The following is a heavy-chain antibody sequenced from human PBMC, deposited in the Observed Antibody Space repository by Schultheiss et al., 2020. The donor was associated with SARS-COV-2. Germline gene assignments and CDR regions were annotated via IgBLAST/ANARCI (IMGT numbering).Heavy chain of an antibody. CDR2: IDPSGSYI. D-gene: IGHD1-26*01. CDR1: GYSFTSHW. CDR3: ARQRSDYYGMDV. J-gene: IGHJ6*02. Sequence: GESLKISCKGSGYSFTSHWISWVRQMPGKGLEWMGRIDPSGSYIKYNPSFEGRVTISADKSITTAYLQWSSLKASDTAMYYCARQRSDYYGMDVWGQGTTVTVSS. V-gene: IGHV5-10-1*01.